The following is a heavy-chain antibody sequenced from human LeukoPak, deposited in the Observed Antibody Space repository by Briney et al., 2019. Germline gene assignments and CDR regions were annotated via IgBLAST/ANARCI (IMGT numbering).Heavy chain of an antibody. J-gene: IGHJ4*02. Sequence: GASVKVSCKASGYTFTGYFMHWVRQAPGQGLEWMGWINPNSGGTNYAQKFQGRVTMTRDTSISTAYMELSSLRSDDTAVYYCARDMYSSSFPPFDYWGQGTLVTVSS. D-gene: IGHD6-6*01. CDR2: INPNSGGT. V-gene: IGHV1-2*02. CDR1: GYTFTGYF. CDR3: ARDMYSSSFPPFDY.